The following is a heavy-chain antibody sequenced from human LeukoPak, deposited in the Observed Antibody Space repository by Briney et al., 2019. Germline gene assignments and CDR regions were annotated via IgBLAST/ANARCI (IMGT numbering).Heavy chain of an antibody. CDR3: AKSVEMATIMSAFDY. J-gene: IGHJ4*02. D-gene: IGHD5-24*01. Sequence: PGGSLRLSCAASGFTFSSYASHWVRQAPGKGREWVAVISYDGNNKYYTDSVKVRFTISRDNSKNTLYLQMNSLRAEDSAVYYCAKSVEMATIMSAFDYWGQGTLVTVSS. CDR1: GFTFSSYA. V-gene: IGHV3-30*04. CDR2: ISYDGNNK.